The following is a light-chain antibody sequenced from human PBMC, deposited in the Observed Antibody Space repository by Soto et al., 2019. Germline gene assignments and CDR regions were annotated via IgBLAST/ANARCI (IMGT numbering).Light chain of an antibody. V-gene: IGLV1-36*01. CDR1: ISNIGNNA. J-gene: IGLJ1*01. Sequence: TQPPWVSEAPRPRFTISCSGSISNIGNNAVNWYQQLPGQAPKIVIYYDNLLTSGVSDRFSGSKYGISASLAISDLQSEDEADYYCASWDDSLNAYVFGPGTKVTVL. CDR2: YDN. CDR3: ASWDDSLNAYV.